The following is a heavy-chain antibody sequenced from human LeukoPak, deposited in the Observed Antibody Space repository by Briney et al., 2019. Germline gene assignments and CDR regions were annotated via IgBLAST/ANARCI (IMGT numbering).Heavy chain of an antibody. D-gene: IGHD3-16*02. CDR1: GFNFGDYA. Sequence: PGRSLRLSCAASGFNFGDYALNWVRQAPGKGLEWVGFIRSKAYDAAIDYAASVEGRFSISRDDSRSIAYLHMNSLKTEDTAICYCGRATHETIRYISYHGMDVWGQGTTVTVSS. CDR2: IRSKAYDAAI. V-gene: IGHV3-49*04. CDR3: GRATHETIRYISYHGMDV. J-gene: IGHJ6*02.